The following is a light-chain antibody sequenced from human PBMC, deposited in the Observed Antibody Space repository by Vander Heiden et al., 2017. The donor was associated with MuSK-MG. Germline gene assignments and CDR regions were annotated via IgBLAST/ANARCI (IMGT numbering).Light chain of an antibody. Sequence: DLQMTQSPSSLSASVGERVTITCRASQSISNYLNWYQQKPGKAPKLLIYAASSLQSGVPARFSGSRSGTDFTLIISSLQPEDFATYYCQQSYSTHWTFGQGTKVEIK. CDR1: QSISNY. J-gene: IGKJ1*01. V-gene: IGKV1-39*01. CDR3: QQSYSTHWT. CDR2: AAS.